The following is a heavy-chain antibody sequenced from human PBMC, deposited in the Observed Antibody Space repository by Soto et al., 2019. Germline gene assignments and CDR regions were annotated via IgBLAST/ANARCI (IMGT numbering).Heavy chain of an antibody. D-gene: IGHD3-22*01. CDR1: GDSIRSYY. J-gene: IGHJ4*02. Sequence: SETLSLTCTVSGDSIRSYYWSWIRQPPGKGLEWIGYIYDSGSTNYNPSLKSRVTISVDTSKSQFSLKLSSVTAADTAVYYCARDRAYYESSGLYFDYWGQGTLVTVSS. CDR2: IYDSGST. CDR3: ARDRAYYESSGLYFDY. V-gene: IGHV4-59*01.